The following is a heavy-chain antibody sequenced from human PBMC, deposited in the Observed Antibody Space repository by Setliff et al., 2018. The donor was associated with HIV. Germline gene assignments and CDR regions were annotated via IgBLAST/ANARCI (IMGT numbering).Heavy chain of an antibody. CDR2: VYYSGTT. CDR3: ASGYGSGSYPGD. Sequence: PSETLSLTCTVSGGSISSSSYYWGWIRQPPGKGLEWIGSVYYSGTTYYNPSLESRVTISVDTSKNQFSLKLSSVTAADTAVYYCASGYGSGSYPGDWGQGTKVTVS. D-gene: IGHD3-10*01. J-gene: IGHJ4*02. CDR1: GGSISSSSYY. V-gene: IGHV4-39*07.